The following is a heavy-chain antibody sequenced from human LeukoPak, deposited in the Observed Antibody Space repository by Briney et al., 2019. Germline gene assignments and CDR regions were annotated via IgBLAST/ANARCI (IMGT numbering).Heavy chain of an antibody. Sequence: GASVKVSCKASGYTCTGYYMHWVRQAPGQGLEWMGWINPNSGDTNYAEKFQGRVTMTWDTSISTAYMDLRRLRSDDTAVYYCARDYSSSSGYFDYWGQGTLVTVSS. J-gene: IGHJ4*02. V-gene: IGHV1-2*02. CDR2: INPNSGDT. D-gene: IGHD6-6*01. CDR3: ARDYSSSSGYFDY. CDR1: GYTCTGYY.